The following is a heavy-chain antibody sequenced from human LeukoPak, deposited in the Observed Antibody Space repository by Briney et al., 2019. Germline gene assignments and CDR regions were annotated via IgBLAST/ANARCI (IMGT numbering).Heavy chain of an antibody. J-gene: IGHJ4*02. CDR3: ARDIYYDSSGYYGY. V-gene: IGHV3-21*01. D-gene: IGHD3-22*01. Sequence: GGSLRLSCAASGVTFSSYSMSWVRQAPGKWLEWVSSISSSSSYIYYADSVRGGVTISRENVKNSRYLQMNSVRAEDTAVYYCARDIYYDSSGYYGYWGQGTLVTVSS. CDR1: GVTFSSYS. CDR2: ISSSSSYI.